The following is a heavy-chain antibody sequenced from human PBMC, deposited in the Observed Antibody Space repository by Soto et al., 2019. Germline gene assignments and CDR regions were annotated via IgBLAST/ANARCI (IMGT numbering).Heavy chain of an antibody. CDR2: IYWDDDK. Sequence: TLSLTCSVSGDSISRSSHYWGWIRQPPGKALEWLALIYWDDDKRYSPSLKSRLTITKDTSKNQVVLTMTNMDPVDTATYYCAHYSSTSSFDYWGQGTLVTVSS. J-gene: IGHJ4*02. V-gene: IGHV2-5*02. CDR3: AHYSSTSSFDY. D-gene: IGHD6-13*01. CDR1: GDSISRSSHY.